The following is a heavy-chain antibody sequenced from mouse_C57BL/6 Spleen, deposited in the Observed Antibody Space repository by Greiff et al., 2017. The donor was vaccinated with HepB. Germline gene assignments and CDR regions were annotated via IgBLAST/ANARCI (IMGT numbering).Heavy chain of an antibody. Sequence: EVQLQQSGGDLVKPGGSLKLSCAASGFTFSSYGMSWVRQTPDKRLEWVATISSGGSYTYYPDSVKGRFTISRDNAKNTLYLQMSSLKSEDTAMYYCARAVTGYFDYWGQGTTLTVSS. CDR3: ARAVTGYFDY. CDR2: ISSGGSYT. J-gene: IGHJ2*01. CDR1: GFTFSSYG. V-gene: IGHV5-6*01. D-gene: IGHD4-1*01.